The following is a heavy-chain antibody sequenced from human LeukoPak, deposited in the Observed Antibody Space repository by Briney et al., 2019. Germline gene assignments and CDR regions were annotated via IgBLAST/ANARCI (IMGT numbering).Heavy chain of an antibody. CDR3: ARDIRGYYGSGSLLDY. V-gene: IGHV4-39*07. D-gene: IGHD3-10*01. Sequence: SETLSLTCTVSGGSISSSSYYWGWIRQPPGKGLEWIGSIYYSGSTYYNPSLKSRVTISVDTSKNQFSLKLSSVTAADTAVYYCARDIRGYYGSGSLLDYWGQGTLVTVSS. J-gene: IGHJ4*02. CDR1: GGSISSSSYY. CDR2: IYYSGST.